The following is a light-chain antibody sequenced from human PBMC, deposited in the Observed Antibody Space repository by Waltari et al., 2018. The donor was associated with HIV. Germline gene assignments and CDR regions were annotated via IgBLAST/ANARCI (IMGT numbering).Light chain of an antibody. V-gene: IGLV2-11*01. CDR2: DVT. CDR1: SRAVGANNY. Sequence: QSALTQPRSVSGSPGQSVTISCGGSSRAVGANNYVSWYQQHPGRAPKLMIFDVTKRPSGVPDRFSGAKSGNTASLTISGLQADDEADYYCCSHAGSSYVFGPGTTVTVL. CDR3: CSHAGSSYV. J-gene: IGLJ1*01.